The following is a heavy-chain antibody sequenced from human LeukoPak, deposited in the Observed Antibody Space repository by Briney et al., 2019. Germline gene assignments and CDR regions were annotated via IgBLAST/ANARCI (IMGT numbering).Heavy chain of an antibody. D-gene: IGHD6-13*01. CDR2: ISAYNGNT. CDR1: GYTFTSYG. V-gene: IGHV1-18*01. J-gene: IGHJ3*02. CDR3: ARSAEQQLVRNAFDI. Sequence: GASVKVSCKASGYTFTSYGISWVRQAPGQGLEWMGWISAYNGNTNYAQKLQGRVTMTTDTSTSTAYMELRSLRSDDTAVYYCARSAEQQLVRNAFDIWGQGTMVTVSS.